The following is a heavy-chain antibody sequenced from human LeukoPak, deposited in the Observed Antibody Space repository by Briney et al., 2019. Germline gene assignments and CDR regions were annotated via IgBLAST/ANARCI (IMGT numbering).Heavy chain of an antibody. V-gene: IGHV3-23*01. CDR2: ISGSGGST. CDR1: GFTFRSYG. D-gene: IGHD3-22*01. Sequence: PGGTLRLSCEASGFTFRSYGMSWVRQAPGKGLEWVSAISGSGGSTYYADSVKGRFTISRDNSKNTLYLHMNSLRAEDTALYYCAKDLYRAVFITTSYAFDIWGQGTMVTVSS. CDR3: AKDLYRAVFITTSYAFDI. J-gene: IGHJ3*02.